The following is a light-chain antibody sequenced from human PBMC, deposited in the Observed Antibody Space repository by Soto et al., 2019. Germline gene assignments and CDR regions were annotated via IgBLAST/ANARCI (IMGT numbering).Light chain of an antibody. J-gene: IGKJ5*01. CDR3: QQYGSSPIT. CDR2: GAS. V-gene: IGKV3-20*01. Sequence: EIVLTQSPGTLSLSPGERATLSCRASQSVSNNYLAWYQQKPGQAPSLLIYGASSRATGTPDRFSGSGSGTDFTLTIGRLEPEDFAVYYCQQYGSSPITFGQGTRLEIK. CDR1: QSVSNNY.